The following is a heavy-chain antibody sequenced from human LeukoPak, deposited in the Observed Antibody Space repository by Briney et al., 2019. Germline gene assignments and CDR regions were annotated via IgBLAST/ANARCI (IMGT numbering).Heavy chain of an antibody. D-gene: IGHD5-24*01. CDR1: GFTFNRFW. V-gene: IGHV3-74*03. J-gene: IGHJ3*02. Sequence: GGSLRLSCAASGFTFNRFWMHWVRQVPGKGLEWVSRINSDGSNTTYADSVRGRLTTSRDNAKDTVYLQMNSLRPDDTAVYYCTRDYGMAGSTNAFDIRGQGTMVTVSS. CDR3: TRDYGMAGSTNAFDI. CDR2: INSDGSNT.